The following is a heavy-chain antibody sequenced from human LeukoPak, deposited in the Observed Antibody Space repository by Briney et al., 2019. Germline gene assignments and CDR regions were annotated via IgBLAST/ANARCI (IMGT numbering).Heavy chain of an antibody. V-gene: IGHV4-59*01. CDR2: VDHTGST. CDR1: DDSITMYY. Sequence: SETLSLTCTVSDDSITMYYWTWIRQPPGEGLEWIGYVDHTGSTNFNPSLNGRVSISRDTSKNLFSLRLRSVTAADTAVYFCARGRVSSSTWYSTYYYYCYMDVWGKGTTVTVSS. J-gene: IGHJ6*03. CDR3: ARGRVSSSTWYSTYYYYCYMDV. D-gene: IGHD1-1*01.